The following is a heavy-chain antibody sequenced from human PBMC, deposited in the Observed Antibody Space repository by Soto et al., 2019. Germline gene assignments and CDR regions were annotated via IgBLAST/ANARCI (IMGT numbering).Heavy chain of an antibody. CDR3: ARERDPRDGDY. J-gene: IGHJ4*02. CDR1: GFTFSSYA. Sequence: QVQLVESGGGVVQPGRSLRLSCAASGFTFSSYAMHWVRQAPGKGLEWVAVISYDGSNKYYADSVKGRFTISRDNSKNTLYLQMNSLRAEDTAVYYCARERDPRDGDYWGQGTLVTVSS. V-gene: IGHV3-30-3*01. CDR2: ISYDGSNK.